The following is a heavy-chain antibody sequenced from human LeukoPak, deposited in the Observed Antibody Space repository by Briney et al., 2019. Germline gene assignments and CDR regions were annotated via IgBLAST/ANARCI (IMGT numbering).Heavy chain of an antibody. J-gene: IGHJ5*02. D-gene: IGHD3-9*01. V-gene: IGHV1-8*01. Sequence: HEASVKVSCKASGYTFTSYDINWVRQATGQGLEWMGWMNPNSGNTGYAQKFQGRVTMTRNTSISTAYMELSSLRSEDTAVYYCARGGSAGRYFDWPLTTGTYNWFDPWGQGTLVTVSS. CDR3: ARGGSAGRYFDWPLTTGTYNWFDP. CDR1: GYTFTSYD. CDR2: MNPNSGNT.